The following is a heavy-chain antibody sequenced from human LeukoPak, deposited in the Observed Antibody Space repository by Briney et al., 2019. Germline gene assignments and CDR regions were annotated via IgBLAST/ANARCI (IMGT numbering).Heavy chain of an antibody. V-gene: IGHV1-8*01. CDR1: GYILTNYD. Sequence: ASVKVSCKASGYILTNYDIHWVRQATGQGLEWMGWMTPKTGDTGYGQKFQGRITMTKSSSINTAYMELSSLRSEDTAVYYCARVIRYYYDSSGPPPNDYWGQGTLVTVSS. CDR2: MTPKTGDT. J-gene: IGHJ4*02. D-gene: IGHD3-22*01. CDR3: ARVIRYYYDSSGPPPNDY.